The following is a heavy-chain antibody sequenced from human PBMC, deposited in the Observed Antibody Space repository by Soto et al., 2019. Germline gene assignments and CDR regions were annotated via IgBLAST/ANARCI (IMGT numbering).Heavy chain of an antibody. CDR1: GGSFSAYY. Sequence: QVQLQQWGAGLLKPSETLSLTCAVYGGSFSAYYWSWIRQPPGKGLEWIGEINHSGSTNYNPSLKSRVTISVNTSKNQFSLKLSSVTAADTAVYYCARAYDLYGAAEYFQHWGQGTLLTVSS. CDR2: INHSGST. D-gene: IGHD4-17*01. V-gene: IGHV4-34*01. J-gene: IGHJ1*01. CDR3: ARAYDLYGAAEYFQH.